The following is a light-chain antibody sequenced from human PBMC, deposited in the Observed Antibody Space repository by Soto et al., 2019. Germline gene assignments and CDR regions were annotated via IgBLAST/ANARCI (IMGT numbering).Light chain of an antibody. CDR1: SSNIGAGYD. J-gene: IGLJ2*01. Sequence: QLVLTQPPSVSGAPGQRVTISCTGSSSNIGAGYDVHWYQQLPGTAPKLLIYDNSNRPSGVPDRFSGSKSGTSASLAITGLQAEDEADYYCQSYDSSLNVVFGGGTKLTVL. V-gene: IGLV1-40*01. CDR2: DNS. CDR3: QSYDSSLNVV.